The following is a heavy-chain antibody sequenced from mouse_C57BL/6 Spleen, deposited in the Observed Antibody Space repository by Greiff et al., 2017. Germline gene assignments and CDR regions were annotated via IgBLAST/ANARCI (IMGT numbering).Heavy chain of an antibody. Sequence: QVQLQQPGAELVKPGASVKLSCKASGYTFTSYWMHWVKQRPGQGLEWIGMIHPNSGSTNYNEKFKSKATLTVDTSSSAAYMQLSSLTSEDSAVYYCSAYDSNYDAMDYWGQGTSVTVSS. CDR3: SAYDSNYDAMDY. CDR1: GYTFTSYW. V-gene: IGHV1-64*01. D-gene: IGHD2-5*01. J-gene: IGHJ4*01. CDR2: IHPNSGST.